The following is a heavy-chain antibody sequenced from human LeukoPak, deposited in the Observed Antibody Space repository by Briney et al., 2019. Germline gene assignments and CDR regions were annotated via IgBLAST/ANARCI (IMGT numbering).Heavy chain of an antibody. CDR3: ARVSKPGWFDYYYMDV. J-gene: IGHJ6*03. Sequence: GWSLRPSCAASGFTFSSYVMHWVRQAPGKGLEWVAVISYDESNRYYAESVKGRFTMSRDNSKNTLYLQMDNLRFEDTAVYYCARVSKPGWFDYYYMDVWGKGTTVIVSS. V-gene: IGHV3-30*04. CDR2: ISYDESNR. CDR1: GFTFSSYV. D-gene: IGHD3-10*01.